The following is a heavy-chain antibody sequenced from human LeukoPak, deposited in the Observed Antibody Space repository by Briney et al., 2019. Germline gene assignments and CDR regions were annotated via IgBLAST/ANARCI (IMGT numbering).Heavy chain of an antibody. CDR2: ISSSSSYT. CDR1: GFTFSDYY. D-gene: IGHD2-2*01. Sequence: KPGGSLRLSCAASGFTFSDYYMSWIRQAPGKGLEWVSYISSSSSYTNYADSVKGRFTISRNNAKNSLYLQMNSLRAEDTAVYYCARVGDIVVVPAARPGEDWFDPWGQGTLVTVSS. CDR3: ARVGDIVVVPAARPGEDWFDP. V-gene: IGHV3-11*05. J-gene: IGHJ5*02.